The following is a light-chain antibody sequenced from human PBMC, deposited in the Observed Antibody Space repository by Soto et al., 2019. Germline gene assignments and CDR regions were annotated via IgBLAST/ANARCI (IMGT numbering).Light chain of an antibody. V-gene: IGKV3-11*01. CDR3: QQYGSSPPWT. J-gene: IGKJ1*01. CDR1: QNVRNF. Sequence: PGERATLSCRASQNVRNFVAWYQQKPGQTPRLLIYATSNRATGTPARFAGSGTGTDFTLTISSLEPDDSAVYYCQQYGSSPPWTFGQGTKVEIK. CDR2: ATS.